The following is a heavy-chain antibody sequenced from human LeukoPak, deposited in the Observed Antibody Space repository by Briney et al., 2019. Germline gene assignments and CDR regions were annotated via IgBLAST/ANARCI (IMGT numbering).Heavy chain of an antibody. CDR3: ATGIRYFDWLLSGFDY. CDR1: GGSVSNYY. CDR2: ISYGEST. D-gene: IGHD3-9*01. J-gene: IGHJ4*02. V-gene: IGHV4-59*02. Sequence: SETLSLTCTVSGGSVSNYYWSWIRQAPGKGLDWIGSISYGESTNFNPSLKSRVTISVDTSKNHFSLKLNSVTAADTAVYYCATGIRYFDWLLSGFDYWGQGTLVAVSS.